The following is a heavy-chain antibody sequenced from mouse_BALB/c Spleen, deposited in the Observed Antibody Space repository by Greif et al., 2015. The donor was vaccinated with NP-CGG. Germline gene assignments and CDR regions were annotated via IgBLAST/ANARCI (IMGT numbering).Heavy chain of an antibody. CDR2: IDPANGNT. V-gene: IGHV14-3*02. J-gene: IGHJ1*01. CDR3: ARRGNLWYFDV. D-gene: IGHD2-1*01. Sequence: VQLQQSGAELVKPGASVKLSCTASGFNIKDTYMHWVKQRPEQGLEWIGRIDPANGNTKYDSKFQGKATITADTSSNTAYLQLSSLTSEDTAVYYCARRGNLWYFDVWGAGTTVTVSS. CDR1: GFNIKDTY.